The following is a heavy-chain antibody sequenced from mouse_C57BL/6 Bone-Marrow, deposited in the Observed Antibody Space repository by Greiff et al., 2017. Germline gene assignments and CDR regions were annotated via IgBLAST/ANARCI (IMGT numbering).Heavy chain of an antibody. CDR1: GYTFTSYW. CDR3: ARNYYDYLYAMDY. V-gene: IGHV1-52*01. CDR2: INPSDSET. D-gene: IGHD2-4*01. Sequence: QVQLQQPGAELVRPGSSVKLSCKASGYTFTSYWMHWVKQRPIQGLEWIGNINPSDSETHYNQKFKDKATLTVDKSSSTAYMQLSSRTSEDSAVYYCARNYYDYLYAMDYWGQGTSVTVSS. J-gene: IGHJ4*01.